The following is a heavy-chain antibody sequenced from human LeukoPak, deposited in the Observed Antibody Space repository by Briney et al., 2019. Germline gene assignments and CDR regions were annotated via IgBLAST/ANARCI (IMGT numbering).Heavy chain of an antibody. J-gene: IGHJ4*02. D-gene: IGHD1-1*01. CDR1: GFTFSSYA. Sequence: PGGSLRLSCAASGFTFSSYAMHWVRQAPGKGLEWVAVISYDGSNKYYADSVKGRFTISRDNSKNTQYLQMNSLRAEDTAVYYCARDPGSYYFDYWGQGTLVTVSS. CDR2: ISYDGSNK. V-gene: IGHV3-30-3*01. CDR3: ARDPGSYYFDY.